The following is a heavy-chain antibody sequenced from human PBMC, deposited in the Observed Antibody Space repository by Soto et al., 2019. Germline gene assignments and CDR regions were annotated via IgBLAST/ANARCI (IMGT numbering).Heavy chain of an antibody. CDR3: ARTTRGVIINY. Sequence: SETLSLTCTVSGSISGYYWSWIRQPPGKGLEWIGYIYYSGSTNYNPSLKSRVTISVDTSKNQLSLKLSSVTAADTAVYYCARTTRGVIINYWGQGTLVTVSS. CDR1: GSISGYY. J-gene: IGHJ4*02. V-gene: IGHV4-59*12. D-gene: IGHD3-10*01. CDR2: IYYSGST.